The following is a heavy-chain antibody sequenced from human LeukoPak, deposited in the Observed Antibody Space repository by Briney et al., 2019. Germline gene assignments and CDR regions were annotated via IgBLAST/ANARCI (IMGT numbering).Heavy chain of an antibody. V-gene: IGHV3-23*01. Sequence: RGSLRLSCAASGFTVSDYSMSWVRQAPGKGLEWVSAISGSGSYTDYADSVKGRFNISKDNSKNTLYMRMNSLRPEDTAVYYCTRRAPSHDFDSWGQGTLVTVSS. CDR2: ISGSGSYT. CDR3: TRRAPSHDFDS. J-gene: IGHJ4*02. CDR1: GFTVSDYS.